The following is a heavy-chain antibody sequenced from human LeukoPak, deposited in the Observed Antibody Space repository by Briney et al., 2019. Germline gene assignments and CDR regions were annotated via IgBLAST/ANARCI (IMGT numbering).Heavy chain of an antibody. CDR3: AKETSSTSCYNY. CDR2: ISGSGGST. V-gene: IGHV3-23*01. Sequence: GGSLRLSCAASGFTVSNNYMTWVRQVPGKGLEWVSAISGSGGSTYYADSVKGRFTISRDNSKNTLYLQMNSLRADDTAVYYCAKETSSTSCYNYWGQGTLVTVSS. J-gene: IGHJ4*02. D-gene: IGHD2-2*02. CDR1: GFTVSNNY.